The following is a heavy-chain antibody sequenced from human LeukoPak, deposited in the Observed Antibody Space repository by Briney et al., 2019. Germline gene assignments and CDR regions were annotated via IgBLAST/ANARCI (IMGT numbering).Heavy chain of an antibody. CDR2: INHSGST. J-gene: IGHJ4*02. CDR1: GGSFSGYY. V-gene: IGHV4-34*01. D-gene: IGHD6-25*01. Sequence: SETLSLTCAVSGGSFSGYYWNWIRQSPGKGLEWIGEINHSGSTHYNPSLKSRVTISVDTSQKQFSLRLTSVTAADTAVYYCARGRYLTASGGAAAGFLDYWGQGSLVTVST. CDR3: ARGRYLTASGGAAAGFLDY.